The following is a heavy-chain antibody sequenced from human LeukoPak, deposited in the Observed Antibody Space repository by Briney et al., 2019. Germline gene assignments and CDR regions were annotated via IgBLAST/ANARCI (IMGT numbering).Heavy chain of an antibody. D-gene: IGHD3-22*01. CDR1: GYNFASYW. V-gene: IGHV5-51*01. CDR3: ARRSPYDNNLVDY. CDR2: IYPADSDT. Sequence: GESLKISCKGSGYNFASYWVGWVRQMPGKGLEWMGIIYPADSDTRYSPSFRGQVTLSADKSISTAYLQWSSLEASDTAMYYCARRSPYDNNLVDYWGQGTLVTVSS. J-gene: IGHJ4*02.